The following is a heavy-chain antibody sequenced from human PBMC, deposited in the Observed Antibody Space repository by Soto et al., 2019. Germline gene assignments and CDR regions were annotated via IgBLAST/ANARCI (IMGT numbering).Heavy chain of an antibody. CDR1: GYTFTSYA. CDR2: INAGNGNT. Sequence: VKVSCKASGYTFTSYAMHWVRQAPGQRLEWMGWINAGNGNTKYSQKFQGRVTITRDTSASTVYMELSSLRSEDTAVYYCARLTYDSSGDDAFDIWGQGTMVTVSS. V-gene: IGHV1-3*01. J-gene: IGHJ3*02. D-gene: IGHD3-22*01. CDR3: ARLTYDSSGDDAFDI.